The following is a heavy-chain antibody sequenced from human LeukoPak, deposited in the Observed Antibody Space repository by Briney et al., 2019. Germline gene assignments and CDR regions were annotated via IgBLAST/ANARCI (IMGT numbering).Heavy chain of an antibody. Sequence: GGSLRLSCAASGFTFSNAWKSWVRQAPGKGLEWVSVIYSGGTTYYADSVKGRFTISRDSSKNTLYFQMNSLRVEDTAVYYCARDRRGAVGGSYFYYMDVWGKGTTVTVSS. J-gene: IGHJ6*03. D-gene: IGHD3-10*01. CDR1: GFTFSNAW. CDR2: IYSGGTT. CDR3: ARDRRGAVGGSYFYYMDV. V-gene: IGHV3-53*01.